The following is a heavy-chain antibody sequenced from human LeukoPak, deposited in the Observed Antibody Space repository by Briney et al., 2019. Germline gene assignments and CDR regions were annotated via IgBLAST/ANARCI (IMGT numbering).Heavy chain of an antibody. V-gene: IGHV3-23*01. CDR3: AKGGGSSWYLVEY. Sequence: GGSLRLSCAASGFTFSSYAMIWVRQAPGKGLGWVSAISYNSGSTYYADSVKGRFTIFRDNSKNTLYLQMNSLRAEDTALYYCAKGGGSSWYLVEYWGQGTLVTVSS. J-gene: IGHJ4*02. CDR2: ISYNSGST. D-gene: IGHD6-13*01. CDR1: GFTFSSYA.